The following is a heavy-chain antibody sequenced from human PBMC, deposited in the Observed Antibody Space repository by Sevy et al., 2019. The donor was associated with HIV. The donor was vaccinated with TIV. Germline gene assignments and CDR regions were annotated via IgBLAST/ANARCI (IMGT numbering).Heavy chain of an antibody. CDR3: GNLGIAAPIDY. D-gene: IGHD6-13*01. CDR1: GGSISSSSYY. CDR2: IYYSGST. J-gene: IGHJ4*02. Sequence: SETLSLTCTVSGGSISSSSYYWGWIRQPPGKGLEWIGSIYYSGSTYYNPSLKSRVTISVDTSKNQFSLKLSSVTAADTAVYYCGNLGIAAPIDYWGQGTLVTVSS. V-gene: IGHV4-39*01.